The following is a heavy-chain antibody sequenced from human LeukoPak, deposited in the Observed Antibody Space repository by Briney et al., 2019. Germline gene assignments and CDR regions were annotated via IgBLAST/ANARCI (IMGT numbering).Heavy chain of an antibody. Sequence: SETLSLTCAVYGGSFSGYYWSWIRQPPGKGLEWIGEINHSGSTNYNPSLKSRVTISVDTSKNQFSLKLSSVTAADTAVYYCARVLLTDAFDIWGQGTMVTVSS. J-gene: IGHJ3*02. V-gene: IGHV4-34*01. D-gene: IGHD2/OR15-2a*01. CDR1: GGSFSGYY. CDR2: INHSGST. CDR3: ARVLLTDAFDI.